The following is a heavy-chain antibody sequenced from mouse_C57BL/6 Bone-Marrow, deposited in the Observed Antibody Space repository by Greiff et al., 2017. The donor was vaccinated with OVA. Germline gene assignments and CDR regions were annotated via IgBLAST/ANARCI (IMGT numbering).Heavy chain of an antibody. D-gene: IGHD1-2*01. CDR3: ARGPTYYGCFDY. CDR2: INPSNGGT. Sequence: VQLQQSGAELVMPGASVKLSCKASGYTFTSYWMHWVKQRPGQGLEWIGNINPSNGGTNYNEKFKSKATLTVDKSSSTAYMQLSSLTSEDSAVYYCARGPTYYGCFDYWGQGTTLTVSS. J-gene: IGHJ2*01. CDR1: GYTFTSYW. V-gene: IGHV1-53*01.